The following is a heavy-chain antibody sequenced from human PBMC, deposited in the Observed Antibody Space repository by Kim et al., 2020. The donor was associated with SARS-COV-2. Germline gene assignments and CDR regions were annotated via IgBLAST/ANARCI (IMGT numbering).Heavy chain of an antibody. CDR2: ISSSSSDI. CDR1: GFTFSGYS. CDR3: ARDGGVGYCSSTSCYNGDNWFDP. Sequence: GGSLRLSCAASGFTFSGYSMNWVRQAPGKGLEWVSSISSSSSDIYYADSVKGRFTISRDNAKNSLYLQMNSLRAEDTAVYYCARDGGVGYCSSTSCYNGDNWFDPWGQGTLVTVSS. D-gene: IGHD2-2*02. V-gene: IGHV3-21*01. J-gene: IGHJ5*02.